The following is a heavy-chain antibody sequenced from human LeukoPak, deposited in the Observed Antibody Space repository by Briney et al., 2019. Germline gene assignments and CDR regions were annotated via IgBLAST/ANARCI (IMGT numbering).Heavy chain of an antibody. CDR1: GYTFTGYY. D-gene: IGHD2-2*01. Sequence: ASVTVSCKASGYTFTGYYMHWVRQAPGQGLEWMGWINPNSGGTNYAQKFQGRVTMTRDTSISTAYMELSRLRSGDTAVYYCARVFEGYCSSTSCYGNYYYYYMDVWGKGTTVTISS. J-gene: IGHJ6*03. CDR2: INPNSGGT. CDR3: ARVFEGYCSSTSCYGNYYYYYMDV. V-gene: IGHV1-2*02.